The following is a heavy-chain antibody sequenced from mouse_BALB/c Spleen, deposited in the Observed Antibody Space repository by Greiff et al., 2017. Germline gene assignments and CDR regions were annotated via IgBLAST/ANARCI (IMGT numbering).Heavy chain of an antibody. D-gene: IGHD4-1*01. J-gene: IGHJ2*01. V-gene: IGHV5-9-4*01. Sequence: EVMLVESGGGLVKPGGSLKLSCAASGFTFSSYAMSWVRQSPEKRLEWVAEISSGGSYTYYPDTVTGRFTISRDNAKNTLYLEMSSLRSEDTAMYYCARETGTGYFDYWGQGTTLTVSS. CDR1: GFTFSSYA. CDR2: ISSGGSYT. CDR3: ARETGTGYFDY.